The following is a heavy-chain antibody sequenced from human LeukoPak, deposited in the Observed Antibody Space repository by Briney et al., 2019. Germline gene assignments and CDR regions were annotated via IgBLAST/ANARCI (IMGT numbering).Heavy chain of an antibody. Sequence: PGGSLRLSCSASGFTFSSYAIHWVRQAPGKGLEYVSAISSNGGSTYYADSVKGRFTFSRDNSKNTLYLQMSSLRAEDTAVYYCVKDVPKRGYSYGYDYWGQGTLVTVSS. D-gene: IGHD5-18*01. CDR3: VKDVPKRGYSYGYDY. V-gene: IGHV3-64D*06. CDR2: ISSNGGST. J-gene: IGHJ4*02. CDR1: GFTFSSYA.